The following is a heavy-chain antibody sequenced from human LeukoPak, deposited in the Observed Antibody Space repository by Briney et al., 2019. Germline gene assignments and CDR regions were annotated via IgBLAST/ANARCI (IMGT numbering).Heavy chain of an antibody. CDR1: GFKFSSYS. CDR3: VQGTRRGAITMVRGVIGKSYHFDS. V-gene: IGHV3-30*02. J-gene: IGHJ4*02. Sequence: PGGSLRLSCAASGFKFSSYSMKWVRQAPGKGLEWVAFIPYDGTNKYYADSVKGRFTISRDNSKNTLYLQMNSLRAADTALYYCVQGTRRGAITMVRGVIGKSYHFDSWGQGTLVTVSS. CDR2: IPYDGTNK. D-gene: IGHD3-10*01.